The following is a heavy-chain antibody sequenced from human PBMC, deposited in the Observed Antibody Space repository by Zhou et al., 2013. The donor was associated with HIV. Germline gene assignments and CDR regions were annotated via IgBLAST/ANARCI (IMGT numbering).Heavy chain of an antibody. Sequence: QVQLVQSGAEVKKPGSSLKVSCKASGGTVANYALSWVRQAPGQGLEWMGGVIPVFRSPNYADKFRDRMMLTSDASTGTVYMEMWGLTYGDTAVYYCATLSGGWPHPYYYYMDVWGQGTTVTVSS. CDR2: VIPVFRSP. CDR1: GGTVANYA. V-gene: IGHV1-69*05. D-gene: IGHD6-19*01. J-gene: IGHJ6*03. CDR3: ATLSGGWPHPYYYYMDV.